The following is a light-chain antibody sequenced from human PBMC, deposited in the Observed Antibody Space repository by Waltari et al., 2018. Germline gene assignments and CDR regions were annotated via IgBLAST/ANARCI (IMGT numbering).Light chain of an antibody. CDR2: WAS. Sequence: DIVMTQSPDSLAVSLGERATINCKSSQSVLYSSNNKNYLAWYQQKPGQPPKLLIYWASTRESGVPDRFSGSGSGTDFTLTISSLQAEDVAVYYCQQYYSTIWTFGPGTKVDI. V-gene: IGKV4-1*01. J-gene: IGKJ3*01. CDR3: QQYYSTIWT. CDR1: QSVLYSSNNKNY.